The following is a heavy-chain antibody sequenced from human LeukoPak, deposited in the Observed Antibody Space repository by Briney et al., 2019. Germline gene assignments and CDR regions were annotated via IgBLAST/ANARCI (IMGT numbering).Heavy chain of an antibody. Sequence: GGSLRLSCAASGFTFSSYWMSWVRQAPGKGLEWVANIEQDGSEKNYLDSEKGRFTISRDNAKNSLYLQMNSLRAEDTAVYYCARDKEKGGSGSKFDYWGQGTLVTVSS. J-gene: IGHJ4*02. CDR3: ARDKEKGGSGSKFDY. CDR2: IEQDGSEK. D-gene: IGHD3-10*01. V-gene: IGHV3-7*01. CDR1: GFTFSSYW.